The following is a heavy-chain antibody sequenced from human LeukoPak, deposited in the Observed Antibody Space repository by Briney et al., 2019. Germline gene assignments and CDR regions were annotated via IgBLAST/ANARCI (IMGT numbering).Heavy chain of an antibody. V-gene: IGHV4-38-2*02. J-gene: IGHJ4*02. Sequence: KPSETLSLTCTVSGYSISSGYYWGWIRQPPGKGLEWIGGIYHSGSTYYNPSLKSRVTISVDTSKNQFSLKLTSVTAADTAVYYCAEYGSGSYYNFDYWGQGTLVTVSS. CDR1: GYSISSGYY. CDR2: IYHSGST. CDR3: AEYGSGSYYNFDY. D-gene: IGHD3-10*01.